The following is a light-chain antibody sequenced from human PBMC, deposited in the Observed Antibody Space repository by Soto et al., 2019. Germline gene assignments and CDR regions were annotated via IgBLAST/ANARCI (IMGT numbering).Light chain of an antibody. CDR3: QKYNSGLIT. V-gene: IGKV1-27*01. CDR2: GAY. CDR1: QVIGNY. J-gene: IGKJ5*01. Sequence: DIQRTQSPSSVCACVVDRVSITCRASQVIGNYLAWYQQKPGKVPKLLIYGAYTLQSGVPSRFSGSGSGTDFTLTISSLQPEDAAIYYCQKYNSGLITFGQGTRLEIK.